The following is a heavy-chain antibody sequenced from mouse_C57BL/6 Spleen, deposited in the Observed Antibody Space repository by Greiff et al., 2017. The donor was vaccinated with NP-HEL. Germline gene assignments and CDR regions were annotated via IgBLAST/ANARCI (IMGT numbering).Heavy chain of an antibody. CDR3: ALFYYDYRFAY. V-gene: IGHV2-2*01. CDR2: IWSGGST. J-gene: IGHJ3*01. CDR1: GFSLTSYG. D-gene: IGHD2-4*01. Sequence: QVQLKESGPGLVQPSQSLSITCTVSGFSLTSYGVHWVRQSPGKGLEWLGVIWSGGSTDYNAAFISRLSISKDNSKSQVFFKMNSLQADDTAIYYCALFYYDYRFAYWGQGTLVTVSA.